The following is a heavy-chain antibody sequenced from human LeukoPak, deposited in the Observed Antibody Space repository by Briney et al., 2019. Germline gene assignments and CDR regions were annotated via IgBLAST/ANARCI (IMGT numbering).Heavy chain of an antibody. V-gene: IGHV3-11*01. Sequence: GGSLRLSCAASGFTFSDYYMSWIRQAPGKGLEWVSYISSSGSTIYYADSVKGRFTISRDNSKNTLYLQMDSLRADDTAKYYCAKDSPVATWWGQGTLVTVSS. CDR2: ISSSGSTI. J-gene: IGHJ4*02. CDR3: AKDSPVATW. D-gene: IGHD1-26*01. CDR1: GFTFSDYY.